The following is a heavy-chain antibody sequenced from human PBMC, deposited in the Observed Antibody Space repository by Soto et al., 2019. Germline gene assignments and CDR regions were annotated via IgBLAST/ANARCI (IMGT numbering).Heavy chain of an antibody. D-gene: IGHD1-1*01. CDR3: ARTGTLTGYSYGMDV. J-gene: IGHJ6*02. V-gene: IGHV1-69*01. Sequence: QVQLVQSGAELRKPGSSVKVSCKASGGTFSDSTINWVRQAPGQRLEWMGGIIPIFDTANYAEKFQGRVTITADESKSTSFMDVSSLRSEDTAVYYCARTGTLTGYSYGMDVLSQGTMDSVSS. CDR1: GGTFSDST. CDR2: IIPIFDTA.